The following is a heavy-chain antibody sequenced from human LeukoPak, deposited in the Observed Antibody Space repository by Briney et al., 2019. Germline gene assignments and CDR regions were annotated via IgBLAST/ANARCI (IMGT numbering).Heavy chain of an antibody. V-gene: IGHV1-18*01. CDR3: ARAGPGSGWYFDY. Sequence: ASVKVSFKASRYDFTSVGITWVRRAPGQGLEWMGWISPYNGNTRYAQKFQGRVAMTTDTSTTTAYMELRGLRFNDTAVYYCARAGPGSGWYFDYWGQGTLVTVSS. J-gene: IGHJ4*02. CDR2: ISPYNGNT. CDR1: RYDFTSVG. D-gene: IGHD6-19*01.